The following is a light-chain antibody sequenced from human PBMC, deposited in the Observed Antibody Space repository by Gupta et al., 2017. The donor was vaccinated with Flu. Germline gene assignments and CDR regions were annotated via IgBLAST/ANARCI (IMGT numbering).Light chain of an antibody. V-gene: IGLV1-44*01. CDR1: RSNVGVNA. CDR3: AAWDDSLNAYV. J-gene: IGLJ1*01. Sequence: SVVTQPPSASRTPGQRVTISCSGSRSNVGVNAVNWYQQVPGTAPRLLIYSNDQRPSGVPDRFSASKSGTSAALAISGLQAEDETDYYCAAWDDSLNAYVFGTGTKVTVL. CDR2: SND.